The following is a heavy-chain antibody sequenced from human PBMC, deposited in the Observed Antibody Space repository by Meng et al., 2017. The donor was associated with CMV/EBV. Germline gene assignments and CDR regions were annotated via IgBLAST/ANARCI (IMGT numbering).Heavy chain of an antibody. Sequence: QVLLGRSGAEGKMPGASVKVSCKAFGYTFTSYGISWVRQAPGQGLEWMGWISAYNGNTNYAQKLQGRVTMTTDTSTSTAYMELRSLRSDDTAVYYCARDAVVPADAPFHYWGQGTLVTVFS. V-gene: IGHV1-18*01. CDR3: ARDAVVPADAPFHY. D-gene: IGHD2-2*01. CDR2: ISAYNGNT. J-gene: IGHJ4*02. CDR1: GYTFTSYG.